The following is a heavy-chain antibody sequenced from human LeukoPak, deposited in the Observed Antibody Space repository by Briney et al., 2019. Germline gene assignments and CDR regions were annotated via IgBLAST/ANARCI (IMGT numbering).Heavy chain of an antibody. CDR1: GGSISSYY. CDR2: IYYSGST. D-gene: IGHD3-22*01. J-gene: IGHJ5*02. V-gene: IGHV4-59*12. CDR3: ARERNYYDSSGSNWFDP. Sequence: SETLSLTCTVSGGSISSYYWSWIRQPPGKGREWIGYIYYSGSTNYNPSLKSRVTISVDTSNNQFSLKLSSVTAADTAVYYCARERNYYDSSGSNWFDPWGQGTLVTVSS.